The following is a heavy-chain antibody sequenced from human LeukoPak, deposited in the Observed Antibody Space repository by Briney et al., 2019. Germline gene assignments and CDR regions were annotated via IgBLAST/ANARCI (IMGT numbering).Heavy chain of an antibody. Sequence: SGTLSLTCAVSGGSISSSNWWSWVRQPPGKGLEWIGEIYHSGSTNYNPSLKSRVTISVDKSKNQFSLKLSSVTAADTAVYYCARDRGSEAEDGAFDIWGQGTMVTVSS. V-gene: IGHV4-4*02. D-gene: IGHD2-15*01. CDR1: GGSISSSNW. CDR3: ARDRGSEAEDGAFDI. CDR2: IYHSGST. J-gene: IGHJ3*02.